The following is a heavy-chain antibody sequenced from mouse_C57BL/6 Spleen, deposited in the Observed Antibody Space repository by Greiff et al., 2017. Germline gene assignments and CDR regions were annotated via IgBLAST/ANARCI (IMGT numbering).Heavy chain of an antibody. CDR3: TRGYDYDRAWFAY. D-gene: IGHD2-4*01. J-gene: IGHJ3*01. Sequence: VQLKQSGAELVRPGASVKLSCTASGFNIKDDYMHWVKQRPEQGLEWIGWIDPENGDTEYASKFQGKATITADTSSNTAYLQLSSLTSEDTAVYYCTRGYDYDRAWFAYWGQGTLVTVSA. CDR1: GFNIKDDY. CDR2: IDPENGDT. V-gene: IGHV14-4*01.